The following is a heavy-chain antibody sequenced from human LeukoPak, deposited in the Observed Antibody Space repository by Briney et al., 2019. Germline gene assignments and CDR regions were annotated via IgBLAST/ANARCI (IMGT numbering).Heavy chain of an antibody. CDR3: AKFKGHYYYDSSSFCDN. CDR1: GFTFRNFA. D-gene: IGHD3-22*01. CDR2: ISAGDGDNP. V-gene: IGHV3-23*01. J-gene: IGHJ4*02. Sequence: GGSLRLSCAASGFTFRNFAMGWVRQAPGKGLEWVSVISAGDGDNPYYADSVKGRFSISRDNSNYTLHLQMNSLRAEDTAVFYCAKFKGHYYYDSSSFCDNWGQGTLVTVSS.